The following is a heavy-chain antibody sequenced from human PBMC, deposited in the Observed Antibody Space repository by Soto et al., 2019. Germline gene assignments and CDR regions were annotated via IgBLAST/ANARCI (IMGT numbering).Heavy chain of an antibody. D-gene: IGHD2-15*01. CDR3: ARAVGGRLDY. Sequence: ASETLSLTCTVSGGSISSYYWSWIRQPPGKGLEWIGYIYDSGTTNYNPSLKSRVTISLDTSENQFSLKLSSVTAADTAVYYCARAVGGRLDYWGQGTLVTVSS. J-gene: IGHJ4*02. CDR2: IYDSGTT. V-gene: IGHV4-59*01. CDR1: GGSISSYY.